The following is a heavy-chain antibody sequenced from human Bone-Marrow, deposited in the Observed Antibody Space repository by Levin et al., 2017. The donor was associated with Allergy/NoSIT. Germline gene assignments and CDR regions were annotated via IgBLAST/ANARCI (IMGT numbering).Heavy chain of an antibody. J-gene: IGHJ3*01. CDR3: ARVGGGKAAFDV. D-gene: IGHD1-26*01. CDR1: GASLSSHY. Sequence: SQTLSLPCTVSGASLSSHYWSWIRQTPGKGLEWIGQIFYMGTTNYSPSLKSRVTMSADASKYQFSLTLTSVTAADTAVYYCARVGGGKAAFDVWGQGTMVTVPS. CDR2: IFYMGTT. V-gene: IGHV4-59*11.